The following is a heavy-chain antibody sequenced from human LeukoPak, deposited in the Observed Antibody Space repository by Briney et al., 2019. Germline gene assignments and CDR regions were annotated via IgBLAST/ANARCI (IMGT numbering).Heavy chain of an antibody. CDR1: GFTFSSYA. J-gene: IGHJ3*02. CDR2: ISSNGGST. Sequence: GGSLRLSCAASGFTFSSYAMHWVRQAPGKGLEYVSAISSNGGSTYYANSVKGGFTISRDNSKNTLYLQMGSLRAEDTAVYYCAKSPSLQAFDIWGQGTMVTVSS. V-gene: IGHV3-64*01. CDR3: AKSPSLQAFDI.